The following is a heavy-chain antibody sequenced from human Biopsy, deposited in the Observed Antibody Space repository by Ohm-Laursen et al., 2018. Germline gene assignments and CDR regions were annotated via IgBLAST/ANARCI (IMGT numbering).Heavy chain of an antibody. CDR3: ARDYDTSGYYYVS. CDR2: IFYRGST. Sequence: GTLSLTCPVSGGSISNNNYYWGWIRQPPGKGLEWIGSIFYRGSTHYKPSLKSRVNISVGTSKNHFSLKLNSVTAADTAVYYCARDYDTSGYYYVSWGQGTLVTVSS. J-gene: IGHJ5*02. D-gene: IGHD3-22*01. CDR1: GGSISNNNYY. V-gene: IGHV4-39*02.